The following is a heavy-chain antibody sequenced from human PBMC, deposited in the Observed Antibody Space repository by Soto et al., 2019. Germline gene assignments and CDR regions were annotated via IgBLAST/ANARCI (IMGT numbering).Heavy chain of an antibody. J-gene: IGHJ5*02. CDR2: ISGSGETT. V-gene: IGHV3-23*01. D-gene: IGHD4-17*01. CDR1: GVSFRNFA. CDR3: ARDNGLRWYPNWFDP. Sequence: GSLRLSCVVTGVSFRNFAMSWVRQAPGKGLEWISGISGSGETTYYIDSVKGRFTISRDNSKNTLYLQMNNLRAEDTALYFCARDNGLRWYPNWFDPRGQGTQVTVSS.